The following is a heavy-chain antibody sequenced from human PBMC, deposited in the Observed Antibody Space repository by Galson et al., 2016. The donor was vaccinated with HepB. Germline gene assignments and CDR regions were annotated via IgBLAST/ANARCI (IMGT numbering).Heavy chain of an antibody. CDR3: AKGGMLIPRFDY. J-gene: IGHJ4*02. V-gene: IGHV3-23*01. CDR1: GFTLSTYA. CDR2: IRGNGGST. Sequence: SLRLSCAASGFTLSTYAMSWVRQAPGKGLEWVSTIRGNGGSTSYADSVKGQFTISSDSSKNTVYLQMNSLRAGDTAVYYCAKGGMLIPRFDYWGQGTLVTVSS. D-gene: IGHD3-16*01.